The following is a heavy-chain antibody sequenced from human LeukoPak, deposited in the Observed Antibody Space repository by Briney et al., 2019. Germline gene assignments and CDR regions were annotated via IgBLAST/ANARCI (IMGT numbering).Heavy chain of an antibody. CDR1: GYTFTSYD. D-gene: IGHD3-10*01. CDR3: AALEPPYYYGSGSYFHGANREKYYYYGMDV. J-gene: IGHJ6*02. CDR2: MNPNSGNT. Sequence: ASVKVSCKASGYTFTSYDINWVRQATGQGLEWMGWMNPNSGNTGYAQKFQGRVTMTRNTSISTAYMEPSSLRSEDTAVYYCAALEPPYYYGSGSYFHGANREKYYYYGMDVWGQGTTVTVSS. V-gene: IGHV1-8*01.